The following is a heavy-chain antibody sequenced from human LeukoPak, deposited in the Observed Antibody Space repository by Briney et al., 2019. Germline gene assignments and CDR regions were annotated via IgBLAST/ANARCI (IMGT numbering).Heavy chain of an antibody. Sequence: SETLSLTCTVYGGSFSGYYWSWIRQPPGKGLEWIGEINHSGSTNYNPSLNSRVTISVDTSKNQFSLQLSSMTAADTALYFCARGWQGYYDSSGYYLLDYWGQGTLVTVSS. V-gene: IGHV4-34*01. D-gene: IGHD3-22*01. CDR2: INHSGST. CDR3: ARGWQGYYDSSGYYLLDY. J-gene: IGHJ4*02. CDR1: GGSFSGYY.